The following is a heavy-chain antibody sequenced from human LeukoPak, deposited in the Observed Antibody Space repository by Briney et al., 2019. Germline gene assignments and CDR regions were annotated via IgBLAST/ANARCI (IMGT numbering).Heavy chain of an antibody. CDR3: ARGSGVASWDY. J-gene: IGHJ4*02. V-gene: IGHV4-59*01. CDR2: ICYSGRT. D-gene: IGHD2-15*01. CDR1: GGSFSGCY. Sequence: SETLSLTCAIYGGSFSGCYGSWLRQPRGKGLEWIGCICYSGRTNYNPCLKSRVTISVTTSKNKFSLKLSSVTAADTAVYYCARGSGVASWDYWGQGTLVTVSS.